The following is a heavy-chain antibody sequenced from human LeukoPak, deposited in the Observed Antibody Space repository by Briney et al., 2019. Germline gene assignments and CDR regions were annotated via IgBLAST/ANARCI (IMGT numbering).Heavy chain of an antibody. V-gene: IGHV3-30*02. CDR2: IRYDGSNK. CDR1: GFTFSSYG. CDR3: AKDYYDSSGPTH. D-gene: IGHD3-22*01. J-gene: IGHJ1*01. Sequence: PGGSLRLSCAASGFTFSSYGVHWVRQAPGKGLEWVAFIRYDGSNKYYADSVKGRFTISRDNSKNTLYLQMNSLRAEDTAVYYCAKDYYDSSGPTHWGQGTLVTVSS.